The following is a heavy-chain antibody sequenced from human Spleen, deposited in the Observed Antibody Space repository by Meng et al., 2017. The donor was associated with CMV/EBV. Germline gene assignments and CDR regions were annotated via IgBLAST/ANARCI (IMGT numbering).Heavy chain of an antibody. V-gene: IGHV5-51*01. CDR2: IYPGDSDT. D-gene: IGHD2-15*01. Sequence: KVSCKASGYRFTNYWIGWVRQMPGKGLEWMGIIYPGDSDTRYSPSFQGQVTISAEKSITTAYLQWISMQASDTAMYYCAKLAGQKAAHYWGQGTLVTVSS. CDR1: GYRFTNYW. J-gene: IGHJ4*02. CDR3: AKLAGQKAAHY.